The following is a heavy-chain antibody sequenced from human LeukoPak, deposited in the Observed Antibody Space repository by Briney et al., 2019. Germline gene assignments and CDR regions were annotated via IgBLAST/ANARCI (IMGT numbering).Heavy chain of an antibody. CDR1: GGSITSFS. Sequence: SETLSLTCTVSGGSITSFSWSWIRQPAGKGLEWIGRIHSSGSTNYNASLIGRVTMSVDTSKNQFSVNLSSVTAADTAVYYCARVKVTTRWYFDLWGRGTLVTVSS. D-gene: IGHD4-17*01. J-gene: IGHJ2*01. CDR2: IHSSGST. CDR3: ARVKVTTRWYFDL. V-gene: IGHV4-4*07.